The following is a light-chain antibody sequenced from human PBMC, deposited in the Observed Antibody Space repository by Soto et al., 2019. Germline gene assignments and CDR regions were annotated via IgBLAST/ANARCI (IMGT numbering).Light chain of an antibody. CDR2: EVS. V-gene: IGLV2-14*01. J-gene: IGLJ1*01. CDR1: SSDVGSYNY. CDR3: SSYTSSSPYV. Sequence: QSALTQPASVSGSPGQSITICCTGTSSDVGSYNYVSWYQQHPGKAPKLMIYEVSNRPSGVSNRFSGSKSGNTASLTISGLQAEDEADYYCSSYTSSSPYVFGTGTKLTVL.